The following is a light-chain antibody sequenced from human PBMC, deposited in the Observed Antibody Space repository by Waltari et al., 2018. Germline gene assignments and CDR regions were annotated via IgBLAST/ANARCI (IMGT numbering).Light chain of an antibody. Sequence: QSPVSKNVNNDLNWCQQKPGQSPRVLIYEVSKLETGVPERFSGSGSGTDFTLTISRLEAEDVGAYYCIVDDSRAVTFGQGTQLEI. CDR2: EVS. CDR1: QSPVSKNVNND. CDR3: IVDDSRAVT. J-gene: IGKJ5*01. V-gene: IGKV2D-30*01.